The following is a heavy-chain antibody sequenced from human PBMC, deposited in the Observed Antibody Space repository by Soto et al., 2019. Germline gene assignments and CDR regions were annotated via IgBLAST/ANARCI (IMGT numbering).Heavy chain of an antibody. J-gene: IGHJ4*02. CDR2: ISWNSGSI. V-gene: IGHV3-9*01. CDR3: AKSIPIDY. Sequence: EVQLVESGGGLVQPGRSLRLSCAASGFTFDDYAMHWVRQAPGKGMEWVSGISWNSGSIGYADSVKGRFTISRDNAKNSLYLHMNSLRAEDTALYYCAKSIPIDYWGQGTLVTVSS. CDR1: GFTFDDYA. D-gene: IGHD2-2*02.